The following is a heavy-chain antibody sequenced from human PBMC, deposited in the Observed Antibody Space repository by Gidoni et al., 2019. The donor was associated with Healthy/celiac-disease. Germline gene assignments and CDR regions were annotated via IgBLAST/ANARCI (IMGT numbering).Heavy chain of an antibody. Sequence: QVQLVQSGAEVKKPGSSVMFSCKASGGTFRSYAISWVRQAPGQGLEWMGGIIPIFGTANYAQKFQGRVTITADKSTSTAYMELSSLRSEDTAVYYCARVREEMALFHAFDIWGQGTMVTVSS. CDR3: ARVREEMALFHAFDI. J-gene: IGHJ3*02. CDR2: IIPIFGTA. V-gene: IGHV1-69*06. CDR1: GGTFRSYA.